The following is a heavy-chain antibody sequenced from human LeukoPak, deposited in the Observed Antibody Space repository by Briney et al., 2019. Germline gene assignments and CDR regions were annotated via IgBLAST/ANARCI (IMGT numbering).Heavy chain of an antibody. CDR1: GYNFTNYW. Sequence: GESLKISCKGSGYNFTNYWIGWVRQMPGKGLEWMGVIYPGDSDTRYSPSFQGQVTISADKSISTAYLQWSSLEASDTAMYYCARHADRSGWYYFDYWGQGTLVTVSS. D-gene: IGHD6-19*01. CDR3: ARHADRSGWYYFDY. CDR2: IYPGDSDT. V-gene: IGHV5-51*01. J-gene: IGHJ4*02.